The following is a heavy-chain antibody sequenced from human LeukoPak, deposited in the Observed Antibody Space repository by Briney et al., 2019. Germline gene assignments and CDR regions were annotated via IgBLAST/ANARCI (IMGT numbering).Heavy chain of an antibody. V-gene: IGHV3-23*01. Sequence: GSLRLSCAASGFTFSSFVMNWVRQAPGKGLEWVSTISDRGDSTYYADSVKGRFTISRDNSKNTLYLQMNSLRAEDTAVYYCAKCTRGWFEDYWGQGTLVTVSS. CDR3: AKCTRGWFEDY. J-gene: IGHJ4*02. CDR1: GFTFSSFV. D-gene: IGHD3-10*01. CDR2: ISDRGDST.